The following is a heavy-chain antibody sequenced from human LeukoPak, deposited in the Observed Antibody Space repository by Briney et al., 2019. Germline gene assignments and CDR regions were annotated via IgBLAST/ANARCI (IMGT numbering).Heavy chain of an antibody. CDR1: GYTFTGYY. Sequence: ASVKVSCKASGYTFTGYYMHWVRQAPGQGLEWMGWINPNSGGTNYAQKFQGRVTMTRDTSISTAYMELSRLRSDDTAVYYCASREGVVVPAAAPGQSYYYYYMDVWGKGTTVTVSS. CDR3: ASREGVVVPAAAPGQSYYYYYMDV. V-gene: IGHV1-2*02. D-gene: IGHD2-2*01. CDR2: INPNSGGT. J-gene: IGHJ6*03.